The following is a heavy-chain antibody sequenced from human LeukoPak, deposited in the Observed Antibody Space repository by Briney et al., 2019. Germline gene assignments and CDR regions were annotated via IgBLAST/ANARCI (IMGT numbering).Heavy chain of an antibody. CDR2: IYYSGST. V-gene: IGHV4-39*01. CDR3: ARTRYYYNSRSYGAPYYFDY. Sequence: PSETLSLTCAFSGGSISSNSYYWGWIRQPPGKGLEWIGSIYYSGSTYYNPSLKSRVTISVDTSKNQFSLKLSSVTAADTAVYYCARTRYYYNSRSYGAPYYFDYWGQGTLVTVSS. CDR1: GGSISSNSYY. J-gene: IGHJ4*02. D-gene: IGHD3-10*01.